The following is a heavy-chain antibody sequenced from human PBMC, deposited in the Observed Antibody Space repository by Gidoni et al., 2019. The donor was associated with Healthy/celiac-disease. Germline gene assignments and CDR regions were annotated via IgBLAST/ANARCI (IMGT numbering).Heavy chain of an antibody. Sequence: QVQLQPWGAGLLKPSETLSLTCAVYGRSFSGYYWSWIHQPPVKGLEWIWEIHHSGSTNYNPTLKSLGTISGDTSKNQFSLKLSSVTAADTAVYYCARGRDIVVVPAAIRRPIFGFDYWGQGTLVTVSS. CDR3: ARGRDIVVVPAAIRRPIFGFDY. V-gene: IGHV4-34*01. D-gene: IGHD2-2*02. J-gene: IGHJ4*02. CDR2: IHHSGST. CDR1: GRSFSGYY.